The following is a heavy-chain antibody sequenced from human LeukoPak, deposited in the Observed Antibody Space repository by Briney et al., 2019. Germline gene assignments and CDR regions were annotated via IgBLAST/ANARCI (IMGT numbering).Heavy chain of an antibody. Sequence: GGSLRLCCAASGFTFSSYDMHWVRHAPGKGLEWVTFISYDGSDTYYADSVMGRFTVSRDNSKNTLYLQMNSLRVEDTAVYYCVKADFDYGVDYYFDYWGQGTLVTVSS. D-gene: IGHD4-17*01. V-gene: IGHV3-30*18. CDR1: GFTFSSYD. J-gene: IGHJ4*02. CDR3: VKADFDYGVDYYFDY. CDR2: ISYDGSDT.